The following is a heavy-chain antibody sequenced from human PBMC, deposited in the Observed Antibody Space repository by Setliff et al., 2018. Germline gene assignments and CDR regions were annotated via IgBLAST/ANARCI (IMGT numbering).Heavy chain of an antibody. V-gene: IGHV3-7*01. CDR3: AALDWGENFYNVDA. CDR1: GFTCSNLW. D-gene: IGHD7-27*01. Sequence: PGGSLRLSCAASGFTCSNLWMAWVRQVPGKGLEWVANINEEGSAKFYADSVKGRFTISRDNGRNTLYLQINSLRGEDTGVYFCAALDWGENFYNVDAWGKGTTVTAP. J-gene: IGHJ6*03. CDR2: INEEGSAK.